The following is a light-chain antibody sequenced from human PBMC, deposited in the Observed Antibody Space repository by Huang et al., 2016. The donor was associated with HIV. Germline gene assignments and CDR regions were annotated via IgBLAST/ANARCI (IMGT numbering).Light chain of an antibody. V-gene: IGKV1-39*01. Sequence: DIQMTQSPSSLSASVGDKVTITCRASQTIGTSINWYQHKPGKAPKLLIFGASTLQSVVPSRFSGSGSGTDFTLTITSLQPEDFATDYCQETHSSNSFGGGTKVEIQ. CDR1: QTIGTS. CDR3: QETHSSNS. J-gene: IGKJ4*01. CDR2: GAS.